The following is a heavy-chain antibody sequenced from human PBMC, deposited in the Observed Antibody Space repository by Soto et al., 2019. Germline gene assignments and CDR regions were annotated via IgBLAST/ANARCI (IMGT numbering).Heavy chain of an antibody. CDR2: ISAYNGNT. Sequence: QVQLVQSGAEVKKPGASVKVSFKASGYTFIRNSISWLRQAPGQGLAWMGWISAYNGNTNYVQKLQGRVTMTTDTSTRTACMELRSERSDDTAVYYCARGGQPIDYGGQGTLVTVSS. CDR1: GYTFIRNS. CDR3: ARGGQPIDY. V-gene: IGHV1-18*01. J-gene: IGHJ4*02.